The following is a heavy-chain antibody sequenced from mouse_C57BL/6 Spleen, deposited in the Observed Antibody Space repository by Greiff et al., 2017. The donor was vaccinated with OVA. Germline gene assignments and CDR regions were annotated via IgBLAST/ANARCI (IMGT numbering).Heavy chain of an antibody. J-gene: IGHJ2*01. V-gene: IGHV1-26*01. CDR1: GYTFTDYY. D-gene: IGHD3-2*02. CDR2: INPNNGGT. CDR3: ARSLDSSGFFYFDY. Sequence: VQLQQSGPELVKPGASVKISCKASGYTFTDYYMNWVKQSHGKSLEWIGDINPNNGGTSYNQKFKGKATLTVDKSSSTAYMELRSLTSEDSAVYYCARSLDSSGFFYFDYWGQGTTLTVSS.